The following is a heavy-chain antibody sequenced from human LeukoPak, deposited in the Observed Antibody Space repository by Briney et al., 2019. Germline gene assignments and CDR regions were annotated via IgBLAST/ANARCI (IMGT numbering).Heavy chain of an antibody. CDR3: ARKGLGYYGSGSYQHDAFDI. D-gene: IGHD3-10*01. CDR1: GFTFSSYS. J-gene: IGHJ3*02. CDR2: ISSSSSYI. Sequence: PGGSLRLSCAASGFTFSSYSMNWVRQAPGKGLEWVSSISSSSSYIYYADSVKGRFTISRDNAKNSLYLQMNSLRAEDTAVYYCARKGLGYYGSGSYQHDAFDIWGQGTMVTVSS. V-gene: IGHV3-21*01.